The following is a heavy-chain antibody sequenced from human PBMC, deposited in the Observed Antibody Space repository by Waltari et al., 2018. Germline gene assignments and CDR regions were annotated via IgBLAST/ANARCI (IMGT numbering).Heavy chain of an antibody. V-gene: IGHV3-74*01. CDR1: GFTFSDNW. J-gene: IGHJ4*02. D-gene: IGHD6-19*01. CDR3: VRGSSGWYGTDF. CDR2: MNSDATSK. Sequence: EVKLVESWGGLVQPGGSLILSCAASGFTFSDNWMHWVRQAPGKGLVWVSRMNSDATSKDYADSVKGRFTISRDNAENTLYLQMNSLRIEDTAIYYCVRGSSGWYGTDFWGQGTLVTVSS.